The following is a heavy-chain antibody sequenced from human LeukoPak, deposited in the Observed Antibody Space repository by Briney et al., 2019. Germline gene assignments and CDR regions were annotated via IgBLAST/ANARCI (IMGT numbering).Heavy chain of an antibody. V-gene: IGHV4-4*07. D-gene: IGHD1-7*01. CDR1: GGSISSYH. Sequence: PSETLSLTCRVSGGSISSYHGSWIRQPAGKGLEWIGRIYTSGSTDYNPSLKSRVTISVDTSKDQFSLKLASLTAADTAVYYCARGGANYMNYGWFDPWGQGTLVTVSS. CDR2: IYTSGST. CDR3: ARGGANYMNYGWFDP. J-gene: IGHJ5*02.